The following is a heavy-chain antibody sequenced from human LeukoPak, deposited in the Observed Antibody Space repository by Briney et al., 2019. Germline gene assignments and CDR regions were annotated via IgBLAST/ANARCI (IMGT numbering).Heavy chain of an antibody. Sequence: GRSLRLSCAASGFTFSSYAMRWVRQAPGKGLEWVAVISYDGSNKYYADSVKGRFTISRDNSKNTLYLQMNSLRAEDTAVYYCARDHITMVRGGQGPPYGYYFDYWGQGTLVTVSS. CDR2: ISYDGSNK. CDR3: ARDHITMVRGGQGPPYGYYFDY. CDR1: GFTFSSYA. V-gene: IGHV3-30*04. J-gene: IGHJ4*02. D-gene: IGHD3-10*01.